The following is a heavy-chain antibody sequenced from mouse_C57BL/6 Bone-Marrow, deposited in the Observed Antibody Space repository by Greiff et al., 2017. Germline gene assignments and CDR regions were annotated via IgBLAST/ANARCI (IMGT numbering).Heavy chain of an antibody. CDR2: ISDDGSN. D-gene: IGHD1-1*01. Sequence: EVQLQESGPGLVKPSQSLSLTCSVTGYSITSGYYWNWIRQFPGNKLEWMSYISDDGSNNYNPSLKNRITITRDTSKNHCFLKLNSVTTEDTDTYYCVREGGSSYGWYCDVWGTGTTVTVTS. V-gene: IGHV3-6*01. CDR3: VREGGSSYGWYCDV. CDR1: GYSITSGYY. J-gene: IGHJ1*03.